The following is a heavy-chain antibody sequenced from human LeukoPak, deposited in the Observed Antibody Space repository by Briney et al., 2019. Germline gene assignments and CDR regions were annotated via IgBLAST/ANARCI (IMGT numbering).Heavy chain of an antibody. J-gene: IGHJ3*02. CDR3: ARDLGLAYCGGDCYSEDAFGI. CDR1: GYTFTSYG. V-gene: IGHV1-18*04. CDR2: ISAYNGNT. D-gene: IGHD2-21*02. Sequence: ASVKVSCKASGYTFTSYGISWVRQAPGQGLEWMGWISAYNGNTNYAQKLQGRVTMTTDTSTSTAYMELRSLRSDDTAVYYCARDLGLAYCGGDCYSEDAFGIWGQGTMVTVSS.